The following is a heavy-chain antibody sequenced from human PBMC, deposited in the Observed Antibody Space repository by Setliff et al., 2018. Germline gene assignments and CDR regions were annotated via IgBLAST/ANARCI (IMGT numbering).Heavy chain of an antibody. Sequence: SETLSLTCTVPGGSISSISYYWGWIRQPPGKGLEWIGTVYDSGTTYYNPSLKSRVTISVDTSKNQFSLKLDSVTAADTAVYYCARPMVRGLTSRFCFDPWGQGTLVTVSS. D-gene: IGHD3-10*01. CDR1: GGSISSISYY. CDR3: ARPMVRGLTSRFCFDP. J-gene: IGHJ5*02. V-gene: IGHV4-39*01. CDR2: VYDSGTT.